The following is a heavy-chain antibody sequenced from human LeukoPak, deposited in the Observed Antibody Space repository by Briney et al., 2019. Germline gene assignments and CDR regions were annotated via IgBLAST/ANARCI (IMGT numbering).Heavy chain of an antibody. Sequence: PGGSLRLSCAASGFTFSSYAMHWVRQAPGKGLEWVAVIWYDGSNKYYADSVKGRFTISRDNSKNTLYLQMNSLRAEDTAVYYCARGGTTGDYFDYWGQGTLVTVSS. D-gene: IGHD4-17*01. V-gene: IGHV3-33*08. CDR3: ARGGTTGDYFDY. CDR2: IWYDGSNK. J-gene: IGHJ4*02. CDR1: GFTFSSYA.